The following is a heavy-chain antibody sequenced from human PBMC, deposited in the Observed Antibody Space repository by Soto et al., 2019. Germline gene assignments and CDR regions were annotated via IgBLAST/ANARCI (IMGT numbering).Heavy chain of an antibody. CDR3: ARASERWLQTPRQDY. CDR2: INPSGGST. Sequence: ASVKVSCKASGYTFTSYDINWVRQAPVQGLEWMGIINPSGGSTSYAQKFQGRVTMTRDTSTSTVYMELSSLRSEDTAVYYCARASERWLQTPRQDYWGQGTLVTVSS. V-gene: IGHV1-46*01. D-gene: IGHD5-12*01. CDR1: GYTFTSYD. J-gene: IGHJ4*02.